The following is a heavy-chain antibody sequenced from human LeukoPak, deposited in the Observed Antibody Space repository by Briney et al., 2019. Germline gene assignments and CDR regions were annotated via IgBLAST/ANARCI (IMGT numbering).Heavy chain of an antibody. CDR2: ISYSGST. Sequence: SETLSLTCTVSGGSISSYYWSWIRQPPGKGLEWIGYISYSGSTNYNPSLKSRVTISVDTSKNQFSLRLSSVTAADTAVHFCARCRDGYPPFDYWGQGTLVTVSS. V-gene: IGHV4-59*01. J-gene: IGHJ4*02. CDR3: ARCRDGYPPFDY. D-gene: IGHD5-24*01. CDR1: GGSISSYY.